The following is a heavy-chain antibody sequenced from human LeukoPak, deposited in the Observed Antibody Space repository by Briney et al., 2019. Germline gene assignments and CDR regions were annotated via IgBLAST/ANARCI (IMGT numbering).Heavy chain of an antibody. D-gene: IGHD1-7*01. V-gene: IGHV1-69*13. CDR1: GGTFSSYA. Sequence: ASVKVSCKASGGTFSSYAISWVRQAPGQGLEWMGGIIPIFGTANYAQKFQGRVTITADESTSTAYMELSRLRSDDTAVYYCARHLNWNYGGGHWFDPWGQGTLVTVSS. CDR2: IIPIFGTA. J-gene: IGHJ5*02. CDR3: ARHLNWNYGGGHWFDP.